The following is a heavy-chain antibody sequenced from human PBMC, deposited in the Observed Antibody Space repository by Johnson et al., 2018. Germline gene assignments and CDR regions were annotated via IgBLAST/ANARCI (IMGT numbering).Heavy chain of an antibody. Sequence: VQLVQSGAEVKKPGESLKISCKGSGYSFTSYWIGWVRQMPGKGLEWMGIIYPGDSDTRYSPSFQGQVTISADKSISTANLQWSSLTASDTAMYYCARVDHGSGVSYYDYCMDVWGKGTPVTVSS. D-gene: IGHD3-10*01. CDR3: ARVDHGSGVSYYDYCMDV. J-gene: IGHJ6*03. V-gene: IGHV5-51*03. CDR2: IYPGDSDT. CDR1: GYSFTSYW.